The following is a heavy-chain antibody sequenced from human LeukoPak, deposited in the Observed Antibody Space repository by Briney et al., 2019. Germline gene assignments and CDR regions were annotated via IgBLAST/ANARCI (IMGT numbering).Heavy chain of an antibody. CDR2: ISAYNGNT. J-gene: IGHJ4*02. Sequence: ASVKVSCKASGYTFTSYGISWVRQAPGQGLEWMGWISAYNGNTNYAQKLQGRVTMTTDTSTSTAYMELRSLRSDDTAVYYCARGGSSATQYNYFDYWGQGTLVTVSS. D-gene: IGHD2-2*01. CDR1: GYTFTSYG. CDR3: ARGGSSATQYNYFDY. V-gene: IGHV1-18*01.